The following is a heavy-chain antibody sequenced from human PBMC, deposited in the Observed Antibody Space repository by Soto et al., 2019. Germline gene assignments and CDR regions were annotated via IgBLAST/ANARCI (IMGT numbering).Heavy chain of an antibody. CDR1: GYTFSTYG. CDR2: ISGYNGNT. Sequence: ASVKVSCKASGYTFSTYGISWARQAPGQGLEWMGWISGYNGNTKYTQQFQGRVTMTTDTFTNTAYMELRSLRSDDTAMYYCARGPPATVTREDWFDPWGRGTLVTVSS. J-gene: IGHJ5*02. D-gene: IGHD4-4*01. CDR3: ARGPPATVTREDWFDP. V-gene: IGHV1-18*01.